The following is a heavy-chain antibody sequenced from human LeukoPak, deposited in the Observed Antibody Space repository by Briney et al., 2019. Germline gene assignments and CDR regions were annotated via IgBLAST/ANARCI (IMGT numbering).Heavy chain of an antibody. Sequence: SETLSLTCTVSGGSISDYYWNWMRQPPGKGLEWIGYIYYSGRTNYNPSLKSRVSISVDTSKNQFSLKLSSVTAADTAVYYCALLWFGELWTKDYWGQGTLVTVSS. CDR2: IYYSGRT. CDR1: GGSISDYY. CDR3: ALLWFGELWTKDY. V-gene: IGHV4-59*01. D-gene: IGHD3-10*01. J-gene: IGHJ4*02.